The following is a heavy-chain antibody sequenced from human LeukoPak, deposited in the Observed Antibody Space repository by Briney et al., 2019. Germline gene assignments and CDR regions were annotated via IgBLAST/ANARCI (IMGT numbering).Heavy chain of an antibody. J-gene: IGHJ4*02. CDR2: ISYDGSNK. CDR1: GFTFSSYA. V-gene: IGHV3-30-3*01. Sequence: PGGSLRLSCAASGFTFSSYAMHWVRQAPGKGLEWVAVISYDGSNKYYADSVKGRFTISRDNSKNTLYLQMNSLRAEDTAVYYCARDLARTMVRGFMYYWGRGTLVTVS. D-gene: IGHD3-10*01. CDR3: ARDLARTMVRGFMYY.